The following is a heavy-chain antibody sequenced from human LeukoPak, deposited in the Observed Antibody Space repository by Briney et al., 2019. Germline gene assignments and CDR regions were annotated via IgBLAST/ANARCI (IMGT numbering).Heavy chain of an antibody. Sequence: GGSLRLSCAASGFTFSSYAMSWVRQAPGKGLEWVSAISGSGGSTYYADSVKGRFTISRDNSKNTLYLQMNSLRAEDTAVYYCAKSQGRIVVVPAAIPFDYWGQGTLVTVS. CDR1: GFTFSSYA. J-gene: IGHJ4*02. CDR3: AKSQGRIVVVPAAIPFDY. CDR2: ISGSGGST. D-gene: IGHD2-2*01. V-gene: IGHV3-23*01.